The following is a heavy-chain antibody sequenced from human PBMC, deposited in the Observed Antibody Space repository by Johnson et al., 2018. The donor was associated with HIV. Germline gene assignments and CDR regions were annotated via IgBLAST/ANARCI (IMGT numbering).Heavy chain of an antibody. Sequence: VQLVESGGGLVQPGGSLRLSCAASGFTFSSYHMNWVRQAPGKGLDYVAGISPNGDSTSYGNSMKGRFTVSRDNSKNTLYLQMNSLRAEDTAVYYCARGRGWWLQLGGAFDIWGQGTMVTVSS. CDR2: ISPNGDST. J-gene: IGHJ3*02. CDR1: GFTFSSYH. V-gene: IGHV3-64*01. CDR3: ARGRGWWLQLGGAFDI. D-gene: IGHD5-24*01.